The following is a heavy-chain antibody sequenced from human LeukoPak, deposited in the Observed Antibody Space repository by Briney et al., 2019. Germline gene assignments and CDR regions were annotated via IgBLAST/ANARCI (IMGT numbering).Heavy chain of an antibody. CDR2: IHFTGSP. V-gene: IGHV4-59*01. J-gene: IGHJ4*02. CDR3: AKGGGLFEY. D-gene: IGHD3-16*01. CDR1: GGSINGDY. Sequence: SETLSLTCTVSGGSINGDYWTWIRQAPGKGLEWIGYIHFTGSPNYNPSLKSRLTISVDTSKNQFSLHLNSVTAADTAVYYCAKGGGLFEYWGQGTLVTVSS.